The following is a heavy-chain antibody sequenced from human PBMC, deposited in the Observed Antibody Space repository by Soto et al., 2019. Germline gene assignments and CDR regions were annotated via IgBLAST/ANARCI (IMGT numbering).Heavy chain of an antibody. V-gene: IGHV3-64*01. CDR1: GFTFSGYS. J-gene: IGHJ4*02. Sequence: EVQLVESGGGLVQPGGSLRLSCAASGFTFSGYSMFWVRQAPGKGLEYVSAINTNGVNTFYAKSVKGRFTISRDNSKKTMYLQMGSLTADDMAVYYCARGRVEDSSGWATYFDYWGQRTLVTVSS. CDR2: INTNGVNT. CDR3: ARGRVEDSSGWATYFDY. D-gene: IGHD6-19*01.